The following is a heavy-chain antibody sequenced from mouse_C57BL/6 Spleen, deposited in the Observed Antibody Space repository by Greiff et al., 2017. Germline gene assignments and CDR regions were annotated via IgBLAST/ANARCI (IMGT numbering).Heavy chain of an antibody. J-gene: IGHJ4*01. D-gene: IGHD1-1*01. CDR1: GYAFSSSW. Sequence: VQLQQSGPELVKPGASVKISCKASGYAFSSSWMNWVKQRPGKGLEGIGRIYPGDGDTNYNGKFKGKATLTADKSSSTAYMQLSSLTSDDAAVYFFASDYYGYAMDYWGQGTSVTVSS. CDR2: IYPGDGDT. V-gene: IGHV1-82*01. CDR3: ASDYYGYAMDY.